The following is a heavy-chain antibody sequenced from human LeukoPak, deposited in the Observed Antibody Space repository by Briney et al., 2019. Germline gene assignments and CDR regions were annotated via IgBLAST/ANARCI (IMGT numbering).Heavy chain of an antibody. V-gene: IGHV1-2*06. D-gene: IGHD3-22*01. CDR2: INPNSGGT. CDR3: ARVGPPRTYYYDSSGYSQVGY. CDR1: GYTFTGYY. Sequence: ASVKVSCKASGYTFTGYYMHWVRQAPGQGLEWMGRINPNSGGTNYAQKFQGRVTMTRDTSISTAYMELSRLRSDDTAVYYCARVGPPRTYYYDSSGYSQVGYRGQGTLVTVSS. J-gene: IGHJ4*02.